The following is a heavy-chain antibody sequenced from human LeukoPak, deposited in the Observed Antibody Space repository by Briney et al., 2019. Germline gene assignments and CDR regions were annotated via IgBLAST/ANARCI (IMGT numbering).Heavy chain of an antibody. V-gene: IGHV4-59*01. D-gene: IGHD3-22*01. Sequence: SETLSLTCTVSGGSISSYYWSWIRQPPGKGLEWIGHISYSGSTNCTPSLKSRVTISVDTSENQFSLKLSSVTAADTAVYYCARDRYYYDSGSYFYFDLWGRGTLVTVSS. CDR2: ISYSGST. CDR3: ARDRYYYDSGSYFYFDL. J-gene: IGHJ2*01. CDR1: GGSISSYY.